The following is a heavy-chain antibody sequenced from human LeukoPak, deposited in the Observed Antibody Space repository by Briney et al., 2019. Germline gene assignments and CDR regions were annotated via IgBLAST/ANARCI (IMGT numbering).Heavy chain of an antibody. CDR1: GFTFSDYS. Sequence: GGSLRLSCAASGFTFSDYSMTWVRQAPGKGLEWVSNIRSNGGETFYADSVKGRFTISRDNSKNTLYLQMNSLRAEDTAVYYCAKGAEEVLWFGELLPHFDYWGQGTLVTVSS. CDR2: IRSNGGET. V-gene: IGHV3-23*01. J-gene: IGHJ4*02. CDR3: AKGAEEVLWFGELLPHFDY. D-gene: IGHD3-10*01.